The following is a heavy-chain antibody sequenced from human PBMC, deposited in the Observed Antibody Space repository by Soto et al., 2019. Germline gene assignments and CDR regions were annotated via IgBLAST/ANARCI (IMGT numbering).Heavy chain of an antibody. Sequence: VQLVESGGGVVQPGRSLRLSCAASGFTFSSYGMHWVRQAPGKGLEWVAVIWYDGSNKYYADSVKGRFTISRDNSKNTLYLQMNSLRAEDTAVYYCARDEEFEYPLDYWGQGTLVTVSS. D-gene: IGHD3-10*01. CDR1: GFTFSSYG. V-gene: IGHV3-33*01. CDR2: IWYDGSNK. J-gene: IGHJ4*02. CDR3: ARDEEFEYPLDY.